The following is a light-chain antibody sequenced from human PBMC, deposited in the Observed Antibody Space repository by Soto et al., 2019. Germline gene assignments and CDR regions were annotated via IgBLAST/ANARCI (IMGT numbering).Light chain of an antibody. Sequence: IGLRQSPGTLSLNQGERATLTCRVSLSVSSSYVAWYQQKPGQAPRLLISGASNRATGTPDRFRGSGSGTDFTLTITRLEPEDFAVYYCHQYGSAPWTFGQGTNVDVK. CDR3: HQYGSAPWT. CDR1: LSVSSSY. CDR2: GAS. J-gene: IGKJ1*01. V-gene: IGKV3-20*01.